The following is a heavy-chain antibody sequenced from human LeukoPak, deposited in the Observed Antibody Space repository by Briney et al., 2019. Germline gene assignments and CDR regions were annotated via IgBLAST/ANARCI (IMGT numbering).Heavy chain of an antibody. V-gene: IGHV4-39*07. CDR1: GGSISSYY. D-gene: IGHD3-10*01. CDR2: IYYSGST. J-gene: IGHJ5*02. Sequence: PSETLSLTCTVSGGSISSYYWGWIRQPPGKGLEWIGTIYYSGSTYYNPSLKSRVTISVDTSKNQFSLKLSSVTAADTAVYYCARDRIYYYGSGSENWFDPWGQGTLVTVSS. CDR3: ARDRIYYYGSGSENWFDP.